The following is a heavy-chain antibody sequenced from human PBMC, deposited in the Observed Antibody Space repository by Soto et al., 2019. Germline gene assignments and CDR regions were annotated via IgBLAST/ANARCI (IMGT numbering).Heavy chain of an antibody. CDR1: GYTFTGYY. Sequence: ASVKVSCKASGYTFTGYYMHWVRQAPGQGLEWMGWINPNSGGTNYARKFQGWVTMTRDTSISTAYMELSRLRSDDTAVYYCARARAQTTGYSGYELSYYFDYWGQGTLVTVS. CDR3: ARARAQTTGYSGYELSYYFDY. V-gene: IGHV1-2*04. J-gene: IGHJ4*02. CDR2: INPNSGGT. D-gene: IGHD5-12*01.